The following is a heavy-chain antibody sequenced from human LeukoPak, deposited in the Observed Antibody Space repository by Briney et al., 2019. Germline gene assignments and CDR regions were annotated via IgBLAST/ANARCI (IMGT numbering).Heavy chain of an antibody. Sequence: SETLSLTCTVSGGSISSYYWSWIRQTPGKGLEWIGYIYYSGSTNYNPSLKSRVTISVNTSKNQFSLKLSSVTAADTAVYYCATYSGSYFDAFDIWGQGTMVTVSS. V-gene: IGHV4-59*08. D-gene: IGHD1-26*01. CDR2: IYYSGST. J-gene: IGHJ3*02. CDR1: GGSISSYY. CDR3: ATYSGSYFDAFDI.